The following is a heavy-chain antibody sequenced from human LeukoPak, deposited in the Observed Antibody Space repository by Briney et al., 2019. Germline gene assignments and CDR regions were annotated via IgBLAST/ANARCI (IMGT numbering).Heavy chain of an antibody. J-gene: IGHJ4*02. CDR1: GASISSYY. CDR2: ISYSGST. Sequence: SETLSLTCTVSGASISSYYWSWIRPPAGKGLEWIGYISYSGSTNYNPSLKSRVTISADTSKNQVSLTLSSVTAADTAVYYCARHPELYFFDYWGQGTLVTVSS. CDR3: ARHPELYFFDY. V-gene: IGHV4-59*08. D-gene: IGHD3-10*01.